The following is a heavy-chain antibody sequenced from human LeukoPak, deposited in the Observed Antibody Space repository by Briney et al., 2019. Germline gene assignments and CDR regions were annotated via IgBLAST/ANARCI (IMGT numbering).Heavy chain of an antibody. Sequence: SETLSLTCAVSGYSLSSGYYWGWSRQPPGQGLEWIGSIYHNGSTYYNPSLKSRVTISVDTSKNQFSLKLSSVTAADTAVYYCARRGATTSVWWFDPWGQGTLVTVSS. CDR1: GYSLSSGYY. CDR2: IYHNGST. V-gene: IGHV4-38-2*01. J-gene: IGHJ5*02. D-gene: IGHD1-26*01. CDR3: ARRGATTSVWWFDP.